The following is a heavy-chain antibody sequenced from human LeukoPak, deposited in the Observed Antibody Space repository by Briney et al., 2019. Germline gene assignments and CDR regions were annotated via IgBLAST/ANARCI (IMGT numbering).Heavy chain of an antibody. Sequence: GGPHSLSCAPSGFTFRILWMTWLPGAPGEGLEGVENITTDGSDTYYVDSVKGRFTISRDNAKNSLYVKINSLRAEHRAVYHCARGGCDSSWFWEDWGQGTLVTVSA. CDR2: ITTDGSDT. CDR3: ARGGCDSSWFWED. V-gene: IGHV3-7*01. D-gene: IGHD6-13*01. CDR1: GFTFRILW. J-gene: IGHJ4*02.